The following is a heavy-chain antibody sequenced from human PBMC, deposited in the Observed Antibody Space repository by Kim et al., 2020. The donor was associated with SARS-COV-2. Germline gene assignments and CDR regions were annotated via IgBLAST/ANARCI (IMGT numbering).Heavy chain of an antibody. CDR1: GYSFTSYW. V-gene: IGHV5-51*01. CDR3: ARFPDYYDSSGYYTDAFDI. Sequence: GESLKISCKGSGYSFTSYWLGWVRQMPGKGLEWMGIIYPGDSDTRYSPSFQGQVTISADKSISTAYLQWSSLKASDTAMYYCARFPDYYDSSGYYTDAFDIWGQGTMVTVSS. J-gene: IGHJ3*02. D-gene: IGHD3-22*01. CDR2: IYPGDSDT.